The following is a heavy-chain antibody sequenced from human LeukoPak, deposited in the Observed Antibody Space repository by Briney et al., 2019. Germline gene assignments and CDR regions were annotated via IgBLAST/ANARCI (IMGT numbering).Heavy chain of an antibody. D-gene: IGHD6-13*01. V-gene: IGHV3-23*01. Sequence: GGSLRLSCAASGFTFSSYAMSWVRQARRKGVEWVSAICGSGGSTYYADSVKGRFTISRDNSKNTLYLQMNSLRAEDTAVYYCAKGVAAAAVNWFDSWGQGTLVTVSS. CDR1: GFTFSSYA. CDR2: ICGSGGST. J-gene: IGHJ5*01. CDR3: AKGVAAAAVNWFDS.